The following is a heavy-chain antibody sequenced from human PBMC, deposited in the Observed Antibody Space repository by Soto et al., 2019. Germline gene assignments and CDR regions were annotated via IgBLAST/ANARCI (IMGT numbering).Heavy chain of an antibody. CDR3: ARDRGYCSGGSCSSDWFDP. CDR2: INTYNGNT. V-gene: IGHV1-18*01. J-gene: IGHJ5*02. Sequence: QVQLVQSGAEVKKPGASVKVCCKASGYTFTSYAITWVRQAPGQGLEWMGWINTYNGNTNYVQKLQGRVTMTTDTSTSTAYMELRSLRSDDTAVYYCARDRGYCSGGSCSSDWFDPWGQGTLVTVSS. CDR1: GYTFTSYA. D-gene: IGHD2-15*01.